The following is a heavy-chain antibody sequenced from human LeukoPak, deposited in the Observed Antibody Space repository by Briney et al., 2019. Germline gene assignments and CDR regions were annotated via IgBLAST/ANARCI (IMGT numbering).Heavy chain of an antibody. CDR1: GGSISSYY. J-gene: IGHJ6*04. CDR2: IYTSGST. V-gene: IGHV4-4*07. Sequence: SETLSLTCTVSGGSISSYYWSWIRQPAGKGLEWIGRIYTSGSTNYNPSLKSRVTISVDTSKNQFSLKLSSVTAADTAVYYCAREKTGTMVRGVIRHYYGMDVWGKGTTVTVPS. CDR3: AREKTGTMVRGVIRHYYGMDV. D-gene: IGHD3-10*01.